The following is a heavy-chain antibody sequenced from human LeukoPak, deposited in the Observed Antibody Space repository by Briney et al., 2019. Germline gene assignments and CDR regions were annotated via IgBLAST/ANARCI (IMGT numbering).Heavy chain of an antibody. CDR1: GGTFSSYA. D-gene: IGHD6-19*01. CDR3: ARGRGSSGWYRG. Sequence: ASVKVSCKASGGTFSSYAISWVRQAPGQGLEWMGRIIPILGIANYAQKFQGRVTITADKSTSTAYMELSSLRSEDTAVYYCARGRGSSGWYRGWGQGTLVTVSS. CDR2: IIPILGIA. J-gene: IGHJ4*02. V-gene: IGHV1-69*04.